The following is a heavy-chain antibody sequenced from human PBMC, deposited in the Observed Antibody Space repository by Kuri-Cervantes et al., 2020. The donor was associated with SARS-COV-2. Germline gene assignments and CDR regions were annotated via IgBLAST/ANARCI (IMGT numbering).Heavy chain of an antibody. V-gene: IGHV3-7*01. D-gene: IGHD2-2*01. Sequence: GGSLRLTCAASGFTLSSYWLSWVRQAPGRGLEWVANIKQGGSVKYYVDSVSGLFTISRDNAKNSLYLQRNSLRAEDTAEYYCANLGVPAANYYFDYWGQGTLVTVSS. J-gene: IGHJ4*02. CDR1: GFTLSSYW. CDR2: IKQGGSVK. CDR3: ANLGVPAANYYFDY.